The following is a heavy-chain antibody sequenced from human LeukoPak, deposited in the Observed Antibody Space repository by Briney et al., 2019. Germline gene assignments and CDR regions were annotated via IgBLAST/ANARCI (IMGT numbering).Heavy chain of an antibody. CDR3: ASYYYDSSGYWYYFDY. CDR2: IIPIFGTA. CDR1: GGTFSSYA. J-gene: IGHJ4*02. V-gene: IGHV1-69*05. D-gene: IGHD3-22*01. Sequence: GASVKVSCKASGGTFSSYAISWVRQVPGQGLEWMGRIIPIFGTANYAQKFQGRVTITTDESTSTAYMELSSLRSEDTAVYYCASYYYDSSGYWYYFDYWGQGTLVTVSS.